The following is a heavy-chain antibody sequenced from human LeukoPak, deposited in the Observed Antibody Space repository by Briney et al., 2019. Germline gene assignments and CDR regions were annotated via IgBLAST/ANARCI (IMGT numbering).Heavy chain of an antibody. CDR2: ISGSSSYI. V-gene: IGHV3-21*01. J-gene: IGHJ4*02. CDR1: GFTFTTYS. CDR3: ARELAVAGGLDY. Sequence: PGGSLRLSCAASGFTFTTYSMNWVRQAPGKGLEWVSSISGSSSYIYYADSVKGRFTISRDNAKNSLYLQMNSLRAEDTAVYYCARELAVAGGLDYWGRGTLVTVFS. D-gene: IGHD6-19*01.